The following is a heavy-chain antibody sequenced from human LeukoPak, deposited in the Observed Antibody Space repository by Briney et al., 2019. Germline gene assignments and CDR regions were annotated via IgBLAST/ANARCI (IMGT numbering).Heavy chain of an antibody. D-gene: IGHD2-21*01. CDR3: ARGPLGDPAHFDY. Sequence: ASVKVSCKASGGTFSSYAISWVRQAPGQGLEWMGGIIPIFGTANSAQKFQGRVTITADESTSTAYMELSSLRSEDTAVYYCARGPLGDPAHFDYWGQGTLVTVSS. CDR1: GGTFSSYA. CDR2: IIPIFGTA. J-gene: IGHJ4*02. V-gene: IGHV1-69*01.